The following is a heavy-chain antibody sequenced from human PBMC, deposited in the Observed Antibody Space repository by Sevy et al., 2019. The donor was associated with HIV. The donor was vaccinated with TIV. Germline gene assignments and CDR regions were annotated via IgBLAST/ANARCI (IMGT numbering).Heavy chain of an antibody. V-gene: IGHV3-49*03. CDR3: TRAMYYHDSGSYYGMDV. D-gene: IGHD3-10*01. Sequence: GGSLRLSCRASGFNVGDYVMNWFRQAPGKGLDWVGFIRSKAYGETRAYAASVKGRVTISREDSKGIAYLQMHRLKTEDTGRSYCTRAMYYHDSGSYYGMDVWGQGTTLTVSS. CDR1: GFNVGDYV. J-gene: IGHJ6*02. CDR2: IRSKAYGETR.